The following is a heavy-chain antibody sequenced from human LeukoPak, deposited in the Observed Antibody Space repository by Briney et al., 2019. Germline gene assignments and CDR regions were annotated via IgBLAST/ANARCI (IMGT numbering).Heavy chain of an antibody. CDR1: GFTFSSYA. Sequence: PGGSLRLSCAASGFTFSSYAMSWVRQAPGKGLEWVSAISGSGGSTYYADSVKGRFTISRDNSKNTLYLQMNSLRAEDTAVYYCAKDLSREYSSGWWVYSYGMDVWGQGTTVTVSS. CDR3: AKDLSREYSSGWWVYSYGMDV. D-gene: IGHD6-19*01. V-gene: IGHV3-23*01. CDR2: ISGSGGST. J-gene: IGHJ6*02.